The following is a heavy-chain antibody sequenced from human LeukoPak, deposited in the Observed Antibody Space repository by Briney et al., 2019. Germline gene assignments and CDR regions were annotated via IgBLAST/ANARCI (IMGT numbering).Heavy chain of an antibody. J-gene: IGHJ4*02. Sequence: NTGGSLRLSCAVSGFTLSSHSMNWVRQAPGKGLEWVSSISSSSSYIYYADSVKGRFTISRDNARNSLYLQMNSLRAEDTAVYYCARDTDQYCGRDCYVDYWGQGTLVTVSS. CDR3: ARDTDQYCGRDCYVDY. V-gene: IGHV3-21*01. CDR2: ISSSSSYI. D-gene: IGHD2-21*02. CDR1: GFTLSSHS.